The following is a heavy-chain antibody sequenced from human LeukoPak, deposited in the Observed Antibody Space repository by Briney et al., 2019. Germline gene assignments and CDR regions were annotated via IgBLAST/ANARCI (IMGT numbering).Heavy chain of an antibody. CDR3: ARRTAAARYFDY. J-gene: IGHJ4*02. CDR1: GGSISTTSYY. V-gene: IGHV4-39*01. Sequence: SETLSLTCAVSGGSISTTSYYWDWIRQPPGKGLEWIGSIHHSGSTYYNPSLKSRVTISVDTSKSQFSLRLSSVTAADTGVYYCARRTAAARYFDYWGQGTLVTVSS. D-gene: IGHD6-13*01. CDR2: IHHSGST.